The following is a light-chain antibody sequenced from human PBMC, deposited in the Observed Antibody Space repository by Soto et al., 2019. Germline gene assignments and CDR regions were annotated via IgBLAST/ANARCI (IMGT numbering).Light chain of an antibody. V-gene: IGKV1-39*01. J-gene: IGKJ2*02. CDR3: QQSYSAPRT. CDR2: PAY. CDR1: QSISSY. Sequence: DIQMTQSPSYLSASVGDRVTITCRASQSISSYLNWYQQRPGEAPKLLIYPAYRLQSGVPSRFSASGSGTDFTLTISGPQPEDFATYFCQQSYSAPRTFGQGTKLEIK.